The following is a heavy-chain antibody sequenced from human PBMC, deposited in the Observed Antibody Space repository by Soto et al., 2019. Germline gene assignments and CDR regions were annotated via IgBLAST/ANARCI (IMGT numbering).Heavy chain of an antibody. CDR1: GYTFTGYY. Sequence: QVQLVQSGAEVKKPGASVKVSCKASGYTFTGYYMHWVRQAPGQGLEWMGWINPNSGGTNYAQKFQGRVTMTRETSISTAYMELSRLRSDDTAVYYCARGAVPAATQYNWFDPWGQGTLVTVSS. J-gene: IGHJ5*02. V-gene: IGHV1-2*02. CDR3: ARGAVPAATQYNWFDP. D-gene: IGHD2-2*01. CDR2: INPNSGGT.